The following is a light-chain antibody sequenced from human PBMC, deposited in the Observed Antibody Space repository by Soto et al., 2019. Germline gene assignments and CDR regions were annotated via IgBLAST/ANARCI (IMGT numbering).Light chain of an antibody. Sequence: EVVMTQSPATLSVSPGERATVPCRASQSVSNNLAWYQQKPGLAPRLLIYGASTRATGIPARFSGSGSGTEFTLTISSLQSEDFAVYYCQQYNNWPRTFGQGTKVDIK. CDR2: GAS. CDR1: QSVSNN. V-gene: IGKV3-15*01. CDR3: QQYNNWPRT. J-gene: IGKJ1*01.